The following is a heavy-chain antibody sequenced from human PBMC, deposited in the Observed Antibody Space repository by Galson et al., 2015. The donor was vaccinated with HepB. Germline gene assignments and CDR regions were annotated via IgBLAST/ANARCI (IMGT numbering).Heavy chain of an antibody. V-gene: IGHV3-30*18. CDR2: ISYDGSNK. CDR1: GFTFSSYG. CDR3: AKDGSSWEFDY. Sequence: SLRLSCAASGFTFSSYGMHWVRQAPGKGLEWVAVISYDGSNKYYADSVKGRFTISRDNSKNTLYLQMNSLRAEDTAVYYCAKDGSSWEFDYWGQGTLVTASS. J-gene: IGHJ4*02. D-gene: IGHD6-13*01.